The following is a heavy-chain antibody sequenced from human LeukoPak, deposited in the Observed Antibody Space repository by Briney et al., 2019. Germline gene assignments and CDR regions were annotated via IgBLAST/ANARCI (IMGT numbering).Heavy chain of an antibody. J-gene: IGHJ6*02. CDR2: INSDGSST. CDR3: ARDPYSSGWPSYYYYGMDV. Sequence: GGSLRLSCAASGFTFSSYWMHWVRQAPGKGLVWVSRINSDGSSTSYADSVKGRFTISRDNAKNTLYLQMNSLRAEDTAVYYCARDPYSSGWPSYYYYGMDVWGQGTTVTVSS. V-gene: IGHV3-74*01. CDR1: GFTFSSYW. D-gene: IGHD6-19*01.